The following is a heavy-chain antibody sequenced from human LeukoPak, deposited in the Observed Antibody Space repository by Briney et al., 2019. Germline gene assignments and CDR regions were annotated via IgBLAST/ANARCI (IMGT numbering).Heavy chain of an antibody. D-gene: IGHD5-12*01. CDR1: GYTFTSYD. V-gene: IGHV1-8*01. Sequence: GASVKVSCKASGYTFTSYDTNWVRQATGQGLEWMGWMNPNSGNTGYAQKFQGRVTMTRNTSISTAYMELSSLRSEDTAVYYCARGGGGDMNGYDPFDYWGQGTLVTVSS. CDR2: MNPNSGNT. J-gene: IGHJ4*02. CDR3: ARGGGGDMNGYDPFDY.